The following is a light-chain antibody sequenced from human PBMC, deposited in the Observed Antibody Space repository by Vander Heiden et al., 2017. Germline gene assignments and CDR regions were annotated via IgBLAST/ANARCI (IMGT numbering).Light chain of an antibody. CDR2: EVS. Sequence: QSALTQPASVFGSPAQPSTISCTGTSRAVGGYEYVSWYQQHPGQAPELIVYEVSNRPSGVSKRFSGSKSGNTATLTISGLQAEDEADYYCSSYTSSSFVVFGGGTRLTVL. CDR3: SSYTSSSFVV. J-gene: IGLJ2*01. V-gene: IGLV2-14*01. CDR1: SRAVGGYEY.